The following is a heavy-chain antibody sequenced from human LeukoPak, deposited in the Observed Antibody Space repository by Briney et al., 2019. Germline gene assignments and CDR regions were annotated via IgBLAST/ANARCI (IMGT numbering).Heavy chain of an antibody. CDR1: GFTFDDYG. CDR3: ARGSRGNIAAAGHFDY. CDR2: INWNGGST. J-gene: IGHJ4*02. V-gene: IGHV3-20*04. D-gene: IGHD6-13*01. Sequence: GGSLRLSCAASGFTFDDYGMSWVRQAPGKGLEWVSGINWNGGSTGYADSVKGRFTISRDNAKNSLYLQMNSLRAEDTAVYYCARGSRGNIAAAGHFDYWGQGTLVTVSS.